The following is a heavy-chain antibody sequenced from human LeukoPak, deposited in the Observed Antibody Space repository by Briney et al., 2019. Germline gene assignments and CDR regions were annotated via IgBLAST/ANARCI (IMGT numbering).Heavy chain of an antibody. CDR1: GFTFSSYA. CDR3: AKAPYSIDWHGEDY. J-gene: IGHJ4*02. Sequence: GGSLRLSCAASGFTFSSYAMSWVRQAPGKGLEWVSAISGSGGSTYYADSVKGRFTISRDNSKNTLYLQMNSLRAEDTAVYYCAKAPYSIDWHGEDYWGQGTLVTVSS. CDR2: ISGSGGST. V-gene: IGHV3-23*01. D-gene: IGHD6-13*01.